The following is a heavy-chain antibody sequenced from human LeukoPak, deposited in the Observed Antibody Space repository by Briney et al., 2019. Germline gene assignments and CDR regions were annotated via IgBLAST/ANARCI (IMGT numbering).Heavy chain of an antibody. CDR1: GGTFSSYA. D-gene: IGHD6-25*01. Sequence: SVKVPCKASGGTFSSYAISWVRQAPGQGLEWMGGIIPIFGTANYAQKFQGRVTITTDESTSTAYMELSSLRSEDTAVYYCARGSGGYNWFDPWGQGTLVTVSS. V-gene: IGHV1-69*05. J-gene: IGHJ5*02. CDR2: IIPIFGTA. CDR3: ARGSGGYNWFDP.